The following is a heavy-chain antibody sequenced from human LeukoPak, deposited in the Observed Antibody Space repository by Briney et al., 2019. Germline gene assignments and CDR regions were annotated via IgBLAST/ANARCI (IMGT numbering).Heavy chain of an antibody. CDR3: AKSNGYGLVDI. V-gene: IGHV4-59*01. D-gene: IGHD3-10*01. CDR2: ISYRGST. J-gene: IGHJ3*02. Sequence: KSSETLSLTCTVSGGSIASYYWSWIRQFPGKGLEWIGYISYRGSTSYNPSLNSRVSISLDTSKNQRSLRLNSVTAADTAVYYCAKSNGYGLVDIWGQGTMVTVSS. CDR1: GGSIASYY.